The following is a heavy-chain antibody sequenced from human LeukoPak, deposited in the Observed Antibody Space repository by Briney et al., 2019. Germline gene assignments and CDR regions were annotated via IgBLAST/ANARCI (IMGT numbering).Heavy chain of an antibody. V-gene: IGHV1-2*02. Sequence: ASVKVSCKASGYTFTGYYMHWVRQAPGQGLEWMGWINPNSGGTNYAQKFQGRVTMTRDTSISTAYMELSRLRSDDTAVYYCARDQSIIGYYYDSGGYYPDWGQGTLVTVSS. J-gene: IGHJ4*02. CDR2: INPNSGGT. CDR3: ARDQSIIGYYYDSGGYYPD. CDR1: GYTFTGYY. D-gene: IGHD3-22*01.